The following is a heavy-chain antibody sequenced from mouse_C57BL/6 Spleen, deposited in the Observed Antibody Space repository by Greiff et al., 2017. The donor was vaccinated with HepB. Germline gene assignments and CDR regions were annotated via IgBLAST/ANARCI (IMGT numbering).Heavy chain of an antibody. J-gene: IGHJ3*01. CDR2: IHPNSGST. CDR1: GYTFTSYW. CDR3: ARYYGNYFAY. V-gene: IGHV1-64*01. D-gene: IGHD2-1*01. Sequence: VQLQQPGAELVKPGASVKLSCKASGYTFTSYWMHWVKQRPGQGLEWIGMIHPNSGSTNFNEKFKSKATLTVDKSSSTAYMQLRSLTSENSAVYYCARYYGNYFAYWGQGTLVTVSA.